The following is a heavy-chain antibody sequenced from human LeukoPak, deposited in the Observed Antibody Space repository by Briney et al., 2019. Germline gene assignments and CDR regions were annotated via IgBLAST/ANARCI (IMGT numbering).Heavy chain of an antibody. CDR3: AKPYCGGDCYYFDY. J-gene: IGHJ4*02. CDR2: ISYDESNK. CDR1: GFTFSTYD. D-gene: IGHD2-21*02. Sequence: GRSLRLSCAASGFTFSTYDMHWVRQAPGKGVEWVSVISYDESNKYYADSVKGRFTISRDNSKNTLYLQMNSLRVEDTAVYYCAKPYCGGDCYYFDYWGQGTLVTVPP. V-gene: IGHV3-30*18.